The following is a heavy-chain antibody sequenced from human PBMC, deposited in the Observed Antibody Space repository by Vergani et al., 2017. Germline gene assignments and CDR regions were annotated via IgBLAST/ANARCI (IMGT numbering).Heavy chain of an antibody. J-gene: IGHJ3*02. D-gene: IGHD3-3*01. CDR1: GFTVSSNY. CDR2: IYSGGST. Sequence: EVQLVESGGGLVQPGGSLRLSCAASGFTVSSNYMSWVRPAPGKGLEWVSVIYSGGSTYYAASVKGRFTISRDNAKKALYLQMNSLRAEDTALYYCARGARITIFGVVKADAFDIWGQGTMVTVSS. V-gene: IGHV3-66*02. CDR3: ARGARITIFGVVKADAFDI.